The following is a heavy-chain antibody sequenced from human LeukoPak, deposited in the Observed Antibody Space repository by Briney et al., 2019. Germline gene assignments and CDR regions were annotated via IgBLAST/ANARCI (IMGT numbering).Heavy chain of an antibody. V-gene: IGHV4-39*07. J-gene: IGHJ5*02. CDR3: ARPYYDFWSGYYIPNGWFDP. CDR2: IYYSGGT. D-gene: IGHD3-3*01. Sequence: SETLSLTCTVSGGSISSSSYYWGWIRQPPGKGLEWIGSIYYSGGTYYNPSLKSRVTISVDTSKNQFSLKLSSVTAADTAVYYCARPYYDFWSGYYIPNGWFDPWGQGTLVTVSS. CDR1: GGSISSSSYY.